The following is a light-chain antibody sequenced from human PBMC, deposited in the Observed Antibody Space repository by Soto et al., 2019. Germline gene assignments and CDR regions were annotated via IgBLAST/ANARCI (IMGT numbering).Light chain of an antibody. Sequence: DLQMTQSLSSLSASVGDRVTITCRASQSISNSLSWYQQKPGKAPKFLIYVASTLQSGVPSRFSGSGSGTDCTLTIRSLQPKDVATYYCQQTFSPPYTFGQGTKLEIK. CDR1: QSISNS. CDR2: VAS. CDR3: QQTFSPPYT. V-gene: IGKV1-39*01. J-gene: IGKJ2*01.